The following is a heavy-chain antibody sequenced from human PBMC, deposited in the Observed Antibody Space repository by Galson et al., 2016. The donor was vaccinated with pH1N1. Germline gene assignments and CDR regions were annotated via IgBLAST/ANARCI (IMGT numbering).Heavy chain of an antibody. CDR3: AHRGTIFEEYYFDY. D-gene: IGHD3-3*01. CDR1: GFSLRTSGVG. CDR2: IYWDDDK. Sequence: PALVKPTQTLTLTCTVSGFSLRTSGVGVGWIRQPPGKALEWLALIYWDDDKRYSTSLKRRLTITKDTSKNQVVLTMTNMDPVDTATHYCAHRGTIFEEYYFDYWGQGTLVTVSS. V-gene: IGHV2-5*02. J-gene: IGHJ4*02.